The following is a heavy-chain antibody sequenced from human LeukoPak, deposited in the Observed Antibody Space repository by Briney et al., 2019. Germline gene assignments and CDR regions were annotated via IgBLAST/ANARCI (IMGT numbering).Heavy chain of an antibody. V-gene: IGHV3-11*06. CDR3: ARIITMVRGVPGAFDI. Sequence: LSLTCAVYGGSFSGYYWSWIRQAPGKGLEWVSYISSSSSYTNYADSVKGRFTISRDNAKNSLYLQMNSLRAEDTAVYYCARIITMVRGVPGAFDIWGQGTMVTVSS. CDR1: GGSFSGYY. D-gene: IGHD3-10*01. CDR2: ISSSSSYT. J-gene: IGHJ3*02.